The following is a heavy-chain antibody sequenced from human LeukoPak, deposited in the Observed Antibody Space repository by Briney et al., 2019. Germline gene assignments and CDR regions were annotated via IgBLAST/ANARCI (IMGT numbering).Heavy chain of an antibody. D-gene: IGHD1-7*01. J-gene: IGHJ4*02. V-gene: IGHV3-30*18. CDR1: GFTFSNYA. CDR3: AKDRVVYNWNYAYYFDD. Sequence: GGSLRLSCAASGFTFSNYAMHWVRQAPGKGLEWVSIISFDGSNKHYADSVKGRFTISRDNSKNTLYLQMNSLRAEDTAVYYCAKDRVVYNWNYAYYFDDWGQGTLVTVSS. CDR2: ISFDGSNK.